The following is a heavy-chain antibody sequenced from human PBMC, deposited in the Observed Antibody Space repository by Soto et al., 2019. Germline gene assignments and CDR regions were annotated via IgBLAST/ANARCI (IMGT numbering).Heavy chain of an antibody. CDR3: AKTGTIFGVVIIDN. D-gene: IGHD3-3*01. CDR1: GFTFSDYY. V-gene: IGHV3-11*01. Sequence: PGGSLRLSCAASGFTFSDYYMSWIRQAPGKGLEWVSYISSSGSTTYYADSVKGRFTISRDNSKNTLYLQMNSLRAEDTAVYYCAKTGTIFGVVIIDNWGQGTLVTVSS. CDR2: ISSSGSTT. J-gene: IGHJ4*02.